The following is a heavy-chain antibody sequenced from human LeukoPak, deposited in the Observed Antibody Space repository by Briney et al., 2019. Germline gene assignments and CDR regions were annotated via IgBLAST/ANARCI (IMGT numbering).Heavy chain of an antibody. CDR2: INPNSGST. CDR1: GYTFTGYY. J-gene: IGHJ4*02. Sequence: ASVKVSCKASGYTFTGYYMHWVRQAPGQGLEWMGWINPNSGSTNYAQKFQGRVTMTRDTSISTAYMELSRLRSDDTAVYYCARPPYRFCSGGSCYSPFDYWGQGTLVTVSS. D-gene: IGHD2-15*01. CDR3: ARPPYRFCSGGSCYSPFDY. V-gene: IGHV1-2*02.